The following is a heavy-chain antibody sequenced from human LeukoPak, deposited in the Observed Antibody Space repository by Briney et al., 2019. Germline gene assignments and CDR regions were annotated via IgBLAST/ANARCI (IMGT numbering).Heavy chain of an antibody. Sequence: KPSETLSLTCTVSGGSISSSSIYWGWIRQPPGKGLEWIGSIPYSGSTYYNPSLRSRVTISVDHSKNQFSLKLTSVTAADTAVYYCAKEGNDYGANSIDYWGQGTLVTVSS. V-gene: IGHV4-39*07. D-gene: IGHD4-23*01. CDR3: AKEGNDYGANSIDY. CDR1: GGSISSSSIY. J-gene: IGHJ4*02. CDR2: IPYSGST.